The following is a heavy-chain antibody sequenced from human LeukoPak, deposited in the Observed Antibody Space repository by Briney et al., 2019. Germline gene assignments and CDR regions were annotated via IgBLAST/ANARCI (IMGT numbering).Heavy chain of an antibody. V-gene: IGHV4-31*03. CDR2: IYYSGST. J-gene: IGHJ4*02. CDR3: ASGDNDPLFDY. Sequence: PSETLSLTCTVSGGSISSGGYYWSWIRQHPGKGLEWIGSIYYSGSTNYNPSLQGRVTISLDTSRNQFSLKLSSVTAADTAVYYCASGDNDPLFDYWGQGTLVTVSS. CDR1: GGSISSGGYY. D-gene: IGHD1-1*01.